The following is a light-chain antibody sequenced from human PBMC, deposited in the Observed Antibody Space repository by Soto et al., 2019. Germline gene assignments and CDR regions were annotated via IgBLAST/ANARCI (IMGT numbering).Light chain of an antibody. CDR2: AAS. V-gene: IGKV1D-12*01. CDR1: QDVSSW. CDR3: QQAYSFPIT. J-gene: IGKJ5*01. Sequence: DIQMTQSPSSVSASVGDRVSITCRASQDVSSWLAWYQQKAGKAPKLVIYAASSLQNGVPSTFSGSGSGTDFTLTISGLQPADFATYYCQQAYSFPITFGQGTRVEIK.